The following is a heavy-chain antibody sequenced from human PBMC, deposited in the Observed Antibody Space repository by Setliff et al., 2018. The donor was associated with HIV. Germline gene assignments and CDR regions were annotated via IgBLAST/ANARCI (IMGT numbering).Heavy chain of an antibody. Sequence: ASVKVSCKASGYTFTSYDINWVRQATGQGLEWMGWMNPNSGNTGYAQKFQGRVTITRNTSISTAYMELSSLRSGDTAVYYCARGHAVVVPAVYYYYYGMDVWGQGTTVTVSS. CDR2: MNPNSGNT. CDR1: GYTFTSYD. J-gene: IGHJ6*02. V-gene: IGHV1-8*03. CDR3: ARGHAVVVPAVYYYYYGMDV. D-gene: IGHD2-2*01.